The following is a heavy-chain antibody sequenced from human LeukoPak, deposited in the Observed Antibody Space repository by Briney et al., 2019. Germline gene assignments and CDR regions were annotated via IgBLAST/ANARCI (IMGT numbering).Heavy chain of an antibody. CDR3: ARERERERGIAARFFDY. CDR2: IYTSGST. CDR1: DASFSTYF. D-gene: IGHD6-6*01. J-gene: IGHJ4*02. Sequence: SETLSLTCTVSDASFSTYFWNWIRQPAGKGLEWIGRIYTSGSTNYNPSLRSRLTMSVGTSKNQFSLKLSSVTAADTAVYYCARERERERGIAARFFDYWGQGTLVAVSS. V-gene: IGHV4-4*07.